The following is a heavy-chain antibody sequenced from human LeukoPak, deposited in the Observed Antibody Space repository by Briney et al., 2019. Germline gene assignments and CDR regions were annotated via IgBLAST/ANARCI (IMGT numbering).Heavy chain of an antibody. J-gene: IGHJ4*02. CDR3: ARQRVYYDSSGSPGYFDC. CDR2: IYTSGST. V-gene: IGHV4-4*07. Sequence: SETLSLTCTVSGGSISSYYWSWIRQPAGKGLEWIGRIYTSGSTNYNPSLKSRVTMSVDTSKNQFSLKLSSVTAADTAVYYCARQRVYYDSSGSPGYFDCWGQGTLVTVSS. CDR1: GGSISSYY. D-gene: IGHD3-22*01.